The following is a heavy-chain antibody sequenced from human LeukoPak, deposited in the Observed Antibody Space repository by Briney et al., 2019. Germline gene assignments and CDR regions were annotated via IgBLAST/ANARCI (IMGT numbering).Heavy chain of an antibody. CDR1: GFTFTNAW. CDR3: ARSGVGVKDY. J-gene: IGHJ4*02. V-gene: IGHV3-15*07. Sequence: GGSLRLSCKASGFTFTNAWMNWVRQAPGKGLEWVGRIKSKVDGGTTDYAAPAKGRFIFSRDDSENMLYLQMNSLKTEDTAVYYCARSGVGVKDYWGQGTLVTVSS. CDR2: IKSKVDGGTT. D-gene: IGHD1-26*01.